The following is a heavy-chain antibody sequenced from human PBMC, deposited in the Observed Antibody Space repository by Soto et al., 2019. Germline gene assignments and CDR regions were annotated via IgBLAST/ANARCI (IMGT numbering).Heavy chain of an antibody. D-gene: IGHD1-1*01. CDR1: GGSVSGSYYY. Sequence: QLQLEESGPGLVKPSETLSLTCAVSGGSVSGSYYYWAWLRQSPGKGPEWIGSVFHTGFTSYNPSLESRVSVSVDTSTSQFSLKLSAVTASDTAVYYCATSQKGYNWNYFDHWGQGALVTVSS. J-gene: IGHJ4*02. CDR3: ATSQKGYNWNYFDH. V-gene: IGHV4-39*01. CDR2: VFHTGFT.